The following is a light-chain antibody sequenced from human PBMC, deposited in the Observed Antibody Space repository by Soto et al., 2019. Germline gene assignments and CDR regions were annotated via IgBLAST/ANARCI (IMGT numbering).Light chain of an antibody. V-gene: IGKV3-15*01. CDR3: QQYKNWPRT. Sequence: EIVMSQSPATLSVSPGAGSPLSCRARQVIGDTLAWYQQKPGQTPRLLIYDTSIRATGVPARFSGSRSGAEFTLTISSLQSEDFAVYYCQQYKNWPRTFGRGTKVDIK. J-gene: IGKJ4*02. CDR2: DTS. CDR1: QVIGDT.